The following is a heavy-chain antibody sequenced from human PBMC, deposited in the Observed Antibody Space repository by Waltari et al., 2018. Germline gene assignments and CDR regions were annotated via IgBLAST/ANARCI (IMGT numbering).Heavy chain of an antibody. CDR1: GYTFTGYY. Sequence: QVQLVQSGAEVKKPGASVKVSCKASGYTFTGYYMHWVRQAPGQGLEWMGWINPNSGGTNYAQKFQGRVTMTRDTSISTAYMELSRLRSDDTAVYYCARDRAAAGYSGSYQAWGQGTLVTVSS. V-gene: IGHV1-2*02. D-gene: IGHD1-26*01. CDR2: INPNSGGT. J-gene: IGHJ5*02. CDR3: ARDRAAAGYSGSYQA.